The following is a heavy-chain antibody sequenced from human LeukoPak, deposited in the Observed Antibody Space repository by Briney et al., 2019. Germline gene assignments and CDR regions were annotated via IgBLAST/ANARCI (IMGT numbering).Heavy chain of an antibody. J-gene: IGHJ4*02. CDR3: AGYLTTVTTFSRRGFDY. V-gene: IGHV1-18*01. CDR2: ISAYNGNT. CDR1: GYTFTSYG. D-gene: IGHD4-17*01. Sequence: GASVKVSCKASGYTFTSYGISWVRQAPGQGLEWMGWISAYNGNTNYAQKLQGRVTMTTDTSTSTAYMELRSLRSDDTAVYYCAGYLTTVTTFSRRGFDYWGQGTLVTVSS.